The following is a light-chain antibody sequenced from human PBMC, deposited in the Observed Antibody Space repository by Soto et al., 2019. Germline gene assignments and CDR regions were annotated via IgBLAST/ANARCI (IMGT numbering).Light chain of an antibody. Sequence: EIVLTQSPATLSLSPGERATLSCRASQSVGSFLAWYQQRPGQSPRLLISEASKRATGIPARFSGSGSGTEFILTISSPEPEDSAVYYSQRRDDWPALFGRGTKVEI. CDR1: QSVGSF. CDR2: EAS. J-gene: IGKJ4*01. CDR3: QRRDDWPAL. V-gene: IGKV3-11*01.